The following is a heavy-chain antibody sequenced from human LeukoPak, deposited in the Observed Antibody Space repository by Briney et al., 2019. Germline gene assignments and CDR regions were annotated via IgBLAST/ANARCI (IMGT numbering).Heavy chain of an antibody. J-gene: IGHJ5*02. V-gene: IGHV1-2*02. CDR1: GYTFTGYY. CDR2: INPNSGGT. CDR3: AREGCSTSNCHVIGDDKWFDP. Sequence: ASVKVSCKASGYTFTGYYMHWVRQAPGQGLEWMGWINPNSGGTDYAQKFQGRVTMTRDTSISTAYMDLSRLTSDDTAVYYCAREGCSTSNCHVIGDDKWFDPWGQGTLVTVSS. D-gene: IGHD2-2*01.